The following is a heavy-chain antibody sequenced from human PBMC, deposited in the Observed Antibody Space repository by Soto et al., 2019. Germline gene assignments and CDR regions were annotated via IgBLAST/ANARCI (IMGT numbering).Heavy chain of an antibody. J-gene: IGHJ6*02. CDR1: GGSISSGGYY. Sequence: SETLSLTCTVSGGSISSGGYYWSWIRQHPGKGLEWIGYIYYSGSTYYNPSLKSRVTISVDTSKNQFSLKLSSVTAADTAVYYCARDYYDSSGYPDNGAMDVWGQGTTVTVSS. V-gene: IGHV4-31*03. D-gene: IGHD3-22*01. CDR3: ARDYYDSSGYPDNGAMDV. CDR2: IYYSGST.